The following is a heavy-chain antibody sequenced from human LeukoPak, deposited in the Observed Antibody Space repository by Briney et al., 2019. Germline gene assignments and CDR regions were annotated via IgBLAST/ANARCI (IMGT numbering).Heavy chain of an antibody. CDR1: GGSISSGGYY. CDR3: ARGGYSYGSDY. D-gene: IGHD5-18*01. J-gene: IGHJ4*02. Sequence: PSETLSLTCTVSGGSISSGGYYWSWIRQHPGKGLEWIGYIYYSGSTYYNPSLKSRVTISVDTSKNQFSLKLSSVTAADTAVYYCARGGYSYGSDYWGQGTLVTVSS. CDR2: IYYSGST. V-gene: IGHV4-31*03.